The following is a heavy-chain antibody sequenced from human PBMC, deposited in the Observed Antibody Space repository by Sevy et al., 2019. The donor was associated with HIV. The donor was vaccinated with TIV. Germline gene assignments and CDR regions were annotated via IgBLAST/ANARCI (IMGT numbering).Heavy chain of an antibody. CDR2: ISGSGGYP. CDR3: ANRAGPIFDN. J-gene: IGHJ4*02. V-gene: IGHV3-23*01. CDR1: VFTFSNYY. Sequence: GGSLRLSCVVSVFTFSNYYMSWVRQAPGKGLGWVSVISGSGGYPSYTDSVKGRFTISRDNSKNTLYLQMNSLRVEDTAIYYCANRAGPIFDNWGQGTLVTVSS. D-gene: IGHD6-19*01.